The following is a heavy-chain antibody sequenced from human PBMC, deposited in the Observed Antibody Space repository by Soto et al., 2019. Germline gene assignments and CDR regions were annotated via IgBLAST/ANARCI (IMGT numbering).Heavy chain of an antibody. CDR1: GFIFTSSA. CDR3: AAVPVLRFLKWLPAYFDY. D-gene: IGHD3-3*01. CDR2: LVVGSGNT. V-gene: IGHV1-58*01. Sequence: SLKVTCKTSGFIFTSSAVQWVRQARGQRLEWIGWLVVGSGNTHYAQHFQERVTLTRDMSTGIAYMELSSLRSEDTAVYYCAAVPVLRFLKWLPAYFDYWGQGTLVTVSS. J-gene: IGHJ4*02.